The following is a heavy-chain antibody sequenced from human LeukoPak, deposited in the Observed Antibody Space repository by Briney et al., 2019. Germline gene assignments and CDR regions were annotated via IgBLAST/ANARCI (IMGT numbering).Heavy chain of an antibody. Sequence: GASVKVSCKVSGYTLTELSMRWVRQAPGKGLEWMGGFDPEDGETIYAQKFQGRVTMTEDTSTDTAYMELSSLRSEDTAVYYCATVQYYDSSGYPFDYWGQGTLVTVSS. V-gene: IGHV1-24*01. CDR3: ATVQYYDSSGYPFDY. J-gene: IGHJ4*02. CDR2: FDPEDGET. D-gene: IGHD3-22*01. CDR1: GYTLTELS.